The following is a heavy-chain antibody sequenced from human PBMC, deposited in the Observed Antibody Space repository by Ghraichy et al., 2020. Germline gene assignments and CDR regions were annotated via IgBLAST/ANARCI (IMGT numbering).Heavy chain of an antibody. CDR2: IYYSGST. V-gene: IGHV4-39*07. J-gene: IGHJ4*02. D-gene: IGHD3-22*01. Sequence: SETLSLTCTVSGGSISSSSYYWGWIRQPPGKGLEWIGSIYYSGSTYYNPSLKSRVTISVDTSKNQFSLKLSSVTAADTAVYYCARNGSDIAPMYYYDSSGYRPFDYWGQGTLVTVSS. CDR3: ARNGSDIAPMYYYDSSGYRPFDY. CDR1: GGSISSSSYY.